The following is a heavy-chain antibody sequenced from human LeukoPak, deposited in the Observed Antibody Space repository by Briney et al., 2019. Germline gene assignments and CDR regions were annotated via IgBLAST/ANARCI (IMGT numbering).Heavy chain of an antibody. Sequence: GGSLRLSCAASGFTFSSYAMHWVRQAPGKGLEWVAVISYDGSNKYYADSVKGRFTISRDNSKNTLYLQMNSLRAEDTAVYYCARHFAQYCSGGSCYSYYYYYYMDVWGKGTTVTISS. CDR1: GFTFSSYA. CDR2: ISYDGSNK. CDR3: ARHFAQYCSGGSCYSYYYYYYMDV. J-gene: IGHJ6*03. D-gene: IGHD2-15*01. V-gene: IGHV3-30*14.